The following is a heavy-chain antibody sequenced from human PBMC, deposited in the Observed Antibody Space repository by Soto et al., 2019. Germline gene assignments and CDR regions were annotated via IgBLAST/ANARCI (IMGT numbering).Heavy chain of an antibody. D-gene: IGHD3-22*01. CDR3: GRITLKTSVDTFDF. Sequence: GGALRLSCAASGFTFSTYALHWFRQAPGKGLEWVATVTSDGSNKYHADSVEGRFTISRDDSKNTLYLQLNSLRAEDTAVYYCGRITLKTSVDTFDFWGQGTMVTVSS. J-gene: IGHJ3*01. V-gene: IGHV3-30-3*01. CDR1: GFTFSTYA. CDR2: VTSDGSNK.